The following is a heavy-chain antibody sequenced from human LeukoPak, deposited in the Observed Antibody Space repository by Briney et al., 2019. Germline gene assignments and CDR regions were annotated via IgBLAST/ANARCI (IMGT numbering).Heavy chain of an antibody. V-gene: IGHV1-46*01. CDR2: INPSGGST. CDR3: ARGRSIAARPGYFQH. CDR1: GYTFTSYY. Sequence: GASVKVSCKTSGYTFTSYYMHWVRQAPGEGLEWMGIINPSGGSTSYAQKFQGRVTITRDTSTSTVYIELTSLRSEDMPLYYCARGRSIAARPGYFQHWGQGTLVTVSS. J-gene: IGHJ1*01. D-gene: IGHD6-6*01.